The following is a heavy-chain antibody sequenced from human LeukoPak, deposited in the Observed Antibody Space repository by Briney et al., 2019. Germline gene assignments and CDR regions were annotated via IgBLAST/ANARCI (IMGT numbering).Heavy chain of an antibody. J-gene: IGHJ3*02. Sequence: SETLSLTCTVSGGSISSSSYYWGWIRQPPGKGLEWIGSIYYSGSTYYNPSLKSRVTISVDTSKNQFSLKLSSVTAADTAVYYCARDRGIGAYSSSSRSAFDIWGQGTMVTVSS. CDR2: IYYSGST. CDR3: ARDRGIGAYSSSSRSAFDI. V-gene: IGHV4-39*02. CDR1: GGSISSSSYY. D-gene: IGHD6-6*01.